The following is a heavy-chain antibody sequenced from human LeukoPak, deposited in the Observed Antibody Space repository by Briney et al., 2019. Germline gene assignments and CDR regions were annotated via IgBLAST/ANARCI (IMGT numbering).Heavy chain of an antibody. J-gene: IGHJ5*02. V-gene: IGHV3-30*02. CDR2: IRYDGSNK. D-gene: IGHD5-12*01. CDR1: GFTFRSYG. CDR3: AKSGYDFGGWFDP. Sequence: GGSLRLSCAASGFTFRSYGMHWVRQAPGKGLEGVAFIRYDGSNKYYADSVKGRFTISRDNSKNTLYLQMNSLRAEDTAVYYCAKSGYDFGGWFDPWGQGTLVTVSS.